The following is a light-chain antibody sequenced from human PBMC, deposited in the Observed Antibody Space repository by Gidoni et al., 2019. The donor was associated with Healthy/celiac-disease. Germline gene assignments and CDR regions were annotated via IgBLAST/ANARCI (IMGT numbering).Light chain of an antibody. V-gene: IGKV3-15*01. J-gene: IGKJ4*01. CDR2: GAS. CDR1: QSVNSD. CDR3: QHYRNWPPT. Sequence: EIVMTQFPATLSVSPGERATLSCRASQSVNSDLVWYQQKPGQSPRVLMYGASTRSIGIPARFSGSGSGTEFTLTINSLQSEDFAVYYCQHYRNWPPTFGGXTKVEIK.